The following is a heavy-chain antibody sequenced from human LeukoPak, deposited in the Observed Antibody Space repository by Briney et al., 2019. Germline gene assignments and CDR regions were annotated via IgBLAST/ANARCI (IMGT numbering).Heavy chain of an antibody. CDR2: IYHSGST. V-gene: IGHV4-4*02. CDR1: GGSISSSNW. CDR3: ARGLHRYYYYYMDV. Sequence: SGTLSLTCAVSGGSISSSNWWSWVRQPPGKGLEWIGEIYHSGSTNYNPSLKSRVTISVDKSKNQFSLKLSSVTAADTAVYYCARGLHRYYYYYMDVWGKGTTVTVSS. J-gene: IGHJ6*03.